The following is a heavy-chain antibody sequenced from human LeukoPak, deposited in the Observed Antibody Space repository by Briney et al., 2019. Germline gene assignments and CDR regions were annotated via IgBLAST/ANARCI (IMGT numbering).Heavy chain of an antibody. CDR1: GFIFRNYG. D-gene: IGHD1-14*01. V-gene: IGHV3-30*04. CDR3: ARDRNQEFDP. CDR2: ISSDGTNK. Sequence: PGGSLRLSCAVSGFIFRNYGMHWVRQAPGKGLEWVAFISSDGTNKDYADSVKGRFSISRDNSKNTLYLQMNRLRADDTAVYYCARDRNQEFDPWGQGTLVTVSS. J-gene: IGHJ5*02.